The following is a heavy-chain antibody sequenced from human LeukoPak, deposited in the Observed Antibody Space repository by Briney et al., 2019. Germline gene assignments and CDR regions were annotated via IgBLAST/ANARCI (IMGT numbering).Heavy chain of an antibody. D-gene: IGHD3-3*01. CDR2: FDPEDGET. V-gene: IGHV1-24*01. Sequence: ASVKVSCKVSGYTLTELSMHWVRQAPGKGLEWMGGFDPEDGETIYAKKFQGRVTMTEDTSTDTAYMEVSSLRSEDTAVCYCATSRITIFGVVIALDYWGQGTLVTVSS. J-gene: IGHJ4*02. CDR1: GYTLTELS. CDR3: ATSRITIFGVVIALDY.